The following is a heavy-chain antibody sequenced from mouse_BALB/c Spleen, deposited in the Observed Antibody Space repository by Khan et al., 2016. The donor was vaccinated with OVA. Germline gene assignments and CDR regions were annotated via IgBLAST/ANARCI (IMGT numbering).Heavy chain of an antibody. J-gene: IGHJ3*01. Sequence: QVQLQQSGAELARPGASVKLSCKASRYTFTDYYINWVKQRTGQGLEWIGEIYPGSGNTYYNEKFKGKATLTADKSSSTAYMQLSSLTSEDSAVYFCTSTGTAWFAYWGQGTLVTVSA. D-gene: IGHD4-1*02. CDR3: TSTGTAWFAY. CDR2: IYPGSGNT. V-gene: IGHV1-77*01. CDR1: RYTFTDYY.